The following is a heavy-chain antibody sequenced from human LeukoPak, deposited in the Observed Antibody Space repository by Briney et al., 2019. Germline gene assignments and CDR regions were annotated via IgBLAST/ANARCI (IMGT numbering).Heavy chain of an antibody. V-gene: IGHV4-4*07. CDR1: GGSISSYY. CDR2: IYNSGST. D-gene: IGHD2-15*01. J-gene: IGHJ5*02. CDR3: AKYIHRYCSGGSCYSYWFDP. Sequence: SETLSLTCTVSGGSISSYYWSWIRQPAGKGLEWIGRIYNSGSTNYNPSLKSRVTMSLDTSKNQFSLKLSSVTAADTAVYYCAKYIHRYCSGGSCYSYWFDPWGQGTLVTVSS.